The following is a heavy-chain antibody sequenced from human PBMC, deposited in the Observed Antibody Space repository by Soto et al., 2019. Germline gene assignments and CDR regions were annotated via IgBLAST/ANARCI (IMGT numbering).Heavy chain of an antibody. CDR1: GGSISSYY. CDR3: ARHIGRGFDS. J-gene: IGHJ4*02. D-gene: IGHD3-16*02. CDR2: FYYSGST. Sequence: PSETLSLTCTVSGGSISSYYWSWIRQPPGKGLEWIGYFYYSGSTNYNPSLKSRVTISVDTSKNQFSLKLRSVTAADTAVYYCARHIGRGFDSWGQGTLVTVSS. V-gene: IGHV4-59*08.